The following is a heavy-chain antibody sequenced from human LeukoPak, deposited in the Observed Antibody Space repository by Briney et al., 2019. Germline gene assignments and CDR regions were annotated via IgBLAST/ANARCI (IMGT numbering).Heavy chain of an antibody. CDR3: ATASAETGTFVY. J-gene: IGHJ4*02. CDR1: GFTFSSYW. D-gene: IGHD6-19*01. Sequence: GGSLRLSCAASGFTFSSYWMNWVRQAPGKGPVWVSRISSDGTSATYADSVRGQFTISRDNAKNTVYLQMNSLRVEDTAVYYCATASAETGTFVYWGQGTLVTVSS. V-gene: IGHV3-74*01. CDR2: ISSDGTSA.